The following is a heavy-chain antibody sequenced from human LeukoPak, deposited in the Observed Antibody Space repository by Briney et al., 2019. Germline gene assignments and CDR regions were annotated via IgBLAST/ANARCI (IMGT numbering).Heavy chain of an antibody. CDR2: INHSGST. CDR1: GGSFSGYY. Sequence: PSETLSLTCAVYGGSFSGYYWSWIRQPPGKGLEWIWEINHSGSTNYNPSLKSRVNISVDTSKNQFSLKLSSVTAADTAVYYCAYGGNSWGYNWFDPWGQGTLVTVSS. V-gene: IGHV4-34*01. D-gene: IGHD4-23*01. J-gene: IGHJ5*02. CDR3: AYGGNSWGYNWFDP.